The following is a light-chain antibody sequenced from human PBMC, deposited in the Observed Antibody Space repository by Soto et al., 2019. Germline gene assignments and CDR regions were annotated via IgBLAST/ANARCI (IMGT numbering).Light chain of an antibody. J-gene: IGLJ1*01. V-gene: IGLV1-44*01. CDR1: NSNIGTNT. CDR2: TNN. Sequence: QSVLTQPPSASATPGQRVTISCSGSNSNIGTNTVNWYQQLPGTAPRLLIYTNNQRPSGVPQRFSGPKTGTSASLAIGGLQSEDGADYYCAAWDDSLGAYVFGTGTKGTVL. CDR3: AAWDDSLGAYV.